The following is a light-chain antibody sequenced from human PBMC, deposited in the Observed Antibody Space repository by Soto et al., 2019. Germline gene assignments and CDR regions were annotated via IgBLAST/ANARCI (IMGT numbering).Light chain of an antibody. J-gene: IGKJ2*01. CDR3: QQTDTYPYT. Sequence: DIQMTQSLSSVSASVGDRVTITCRASQGISSWLAWYQQVPGKAPKLLIYAAATLQSGVSSRFSGSYSGTDFTLTISSLQPEDFATYYCQQTDTYPYTFGQGTKVEIK. V-gene: IGKV1D-12*01. CDR1: QGISSW. CDR2: AAA.